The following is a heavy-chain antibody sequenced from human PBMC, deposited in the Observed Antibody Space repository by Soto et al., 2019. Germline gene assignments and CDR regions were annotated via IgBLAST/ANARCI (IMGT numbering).Heavy chain of an antibody. J-gene: IGHJ4*02. Sequence: QVQLVQSGAEVKKPGSSVKVSCKASGGTFSTYSIVWVRQAPGEGLEWMGGIIPIFGTANFAQKFQDTVTITADKSTNTAFMELSSLKSEDTAVYYCASSSANNYVVGTNYYFDYWGQGTLVNVSS. CDR3: ASSSANNYVVGTNYYFDY. V-gene: IGHV1-69*06. CDR1: GGTFSTYS. CDR2: IIPIFGTA. D-gene: IGHD3-10*02.